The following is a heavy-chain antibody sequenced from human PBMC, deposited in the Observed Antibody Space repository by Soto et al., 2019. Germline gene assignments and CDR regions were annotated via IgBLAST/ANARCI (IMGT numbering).Heavy chain of an antibody. CDR1: GGTFSSYA. D-gene: IGHD3-22*01. Sequence: QVQLVQSGAEVKKPGSSVKVSCKASGGTFSSYAISWVRQAPGQGLEWMGGIIPIFGTANYAQKFQGRVTITADASTSTAYMEMSSLRYEDPAVYYCTYYYVSSGYWRKEYFQRWGKGTLVTVSS. V-gene: IGHV1-69*12. CDR3: TYYYVSSGYWRKEYFQR. CDR2: IIPIFGTA. J-gene: IGHJ1*01.